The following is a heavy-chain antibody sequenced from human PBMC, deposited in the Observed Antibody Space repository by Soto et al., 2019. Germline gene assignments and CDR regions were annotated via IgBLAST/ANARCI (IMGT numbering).Heavy chain of an antibody. CDR3: ARDPGDNGGVTLDY. D-gene: IGHD3-10*01. CDR1: GYTFTSYY. V-gene: IGHV1-2*02. J-gene: IGHJ4*02. Sequence: ASVKVSCKPSGYTFTSYYIQWLRQAPGQGLEWMAWINPNDDDTNYAQKYQSSSATTKDTSINTAYTKLYRLTSDDTAVYYSARDPGDNGGVTLDYWGQGTLVTVSS. CDR2: INPNDDDT.